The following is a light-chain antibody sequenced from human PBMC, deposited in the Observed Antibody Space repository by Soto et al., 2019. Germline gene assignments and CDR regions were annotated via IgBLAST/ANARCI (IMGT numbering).Light chain of an antibody. CDR3: QLYSGSPWT. CDR1: QSISNKY. CDR2: GVS. J-gene: IGKJ1*01. V-gene: IGKV3-20*01. Sequence: EIVLTQSPGTLSLSPGERATLSCRASQSISNKYLAWYQQEPGQAPRLLIHGVSIRATGIPDRFSGSGSGTDFTLIISRLEPEDFAVYYCQLYSGSPWTFGQGTKV.